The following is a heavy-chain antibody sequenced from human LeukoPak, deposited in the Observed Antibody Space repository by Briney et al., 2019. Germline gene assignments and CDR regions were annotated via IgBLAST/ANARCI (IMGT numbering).Heavy chain of an antibody. D-gene: IGHD3-22*01. J-gene: IGHJ4*02. V-gene: IGHV1-2*02. CDR3: ARAIAAGVSSGYYYDY. Sequence: ASVKVSCKASGYTFTGYYMHWVRQAPGQGLEWMGWINPNSGGTNYAQKFQGRVTMTRDTSISTAYMELSRLRSDDTAVYYCARAIAAGVSSGYYYDYWGQGTLVTVSS. CDR1: GYTFTGYY. CDR2: INPNSGGT.